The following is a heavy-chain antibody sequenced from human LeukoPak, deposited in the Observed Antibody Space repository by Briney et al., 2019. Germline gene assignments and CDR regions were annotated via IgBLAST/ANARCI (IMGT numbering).Heavy chain of an antibody. CDR2: IYTSGST. D-gene: IGHD6-13*01. Sequence: SETLSLTCTVSGGSISSGSYYWSWIRQPAGKGLEWIARIYTSGSTNYNPSLKSRVTISVDTSKNQFSLKLSSVTAADTAVYYCARCAWDDGDSSSWYVDYWGQGTLVTVSS. CDR1: GGSISSGSYY. V-gene: IGHV4-61*02. J-gene: IGHJ4*02. CDR3: ARCAWDDGDSSSWYVDY.